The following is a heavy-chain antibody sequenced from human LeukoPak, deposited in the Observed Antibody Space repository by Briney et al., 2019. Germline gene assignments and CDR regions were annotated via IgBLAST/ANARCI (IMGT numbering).Heavy chain of an antibody. CDR3: ARDKSSGYWFIDY. D-gene: IGHD3-22*01. Sequence: GGSMRLSCAASGFTFSSHWMHWVRQAPGKGLVWVSRINSDGSSTNYADAVKGRFTVSRDNAKNTLYLQVNSMRAEDTAVYYCARDKSSGYWFIDYWGQGTLVTVSS. J-gene: IGHJ4*02. CDR1: GFTFSSHW. V-gene: IGHV3-74*01. CDR2: INSDGSST.